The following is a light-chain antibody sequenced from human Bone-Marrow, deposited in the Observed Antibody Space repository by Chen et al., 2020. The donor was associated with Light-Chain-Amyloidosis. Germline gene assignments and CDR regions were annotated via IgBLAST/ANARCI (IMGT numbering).Light chain of an antibody. CDR1: DLPTKY. Sequence: SYELTQPPSVSVSPGQTARINCSGDDLPTKYAYWYQQKPGQAPVLVIHRDTERPSGSSDRFSGSSSGTTATLTISGVQAEDEAAYHCQSADSSGTYEVIFGGGTKLTVL. V-gene: IGLV3-25*03. CDR2: RDT. J-gene: IGLJ2*01. CDR3: QSADSSGTYEVI.